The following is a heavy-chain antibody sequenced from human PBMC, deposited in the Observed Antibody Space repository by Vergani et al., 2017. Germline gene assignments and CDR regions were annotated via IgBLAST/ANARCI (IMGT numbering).Heavy chain of an antibody. CDR1: GFTFSSYS. CDR2: ISSSSSTI. V-gene: IGHV3-48*01. Sequence: VHLVESGGGVVQPGRSLRLSCAASGFTFSSYSMNWVRQAPGKGLEWVSYISSSSSTIYYADSVKGRFTISRDNAKNSLYLQMNSLRAEDTAVYYCARVFDYWGQGTLVTVSS. J-gene: IGHJ4*02. CDR3: ARVFDY.